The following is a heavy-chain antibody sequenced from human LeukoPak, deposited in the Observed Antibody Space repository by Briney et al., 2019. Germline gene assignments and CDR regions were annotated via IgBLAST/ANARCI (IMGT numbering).Heavy chain of an antibody. CDR1: GYSISSGYY. J-gene: IGHJ4*02. CDR2: IYHSGST. CDR3: ARVPTVVISKGLDY. V-gene: IGHV4-38-2*02. Sequence: SETLSLTCTVSGYSISSGYYWGWIRQPPGKGLEWIGSIYHSGSTYYNPSLKSRVTISVDTSKNQFSLKLSSVTAADAAVYYCARVPTVVISKGLDYWGQGTLVTVSS. D-gene: IGHD4-23*01.